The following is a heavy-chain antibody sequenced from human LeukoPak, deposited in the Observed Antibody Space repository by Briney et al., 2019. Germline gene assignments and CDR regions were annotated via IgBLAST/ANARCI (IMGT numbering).Heavy chain of an antibody. D-gene: IGHD3-16*02. CDR1: GFTFSDYY. CDR2: ISSSGSTI. J-gene: IGHJ3*02. V-gene: IGHV3-11*04. CDR3: ARGVLSLRGRSFPGAFDI. Sequence: GGSLRLSCAASGFTFSDYYMSWIRQAPGKGLEWVSYISSSGSTIYYADSVKGRFTISRDNAKNSLYLQMNSLRAEDTAVYYCARGVLSLRGRSFPGAFDIWGQGTMVTVSS.